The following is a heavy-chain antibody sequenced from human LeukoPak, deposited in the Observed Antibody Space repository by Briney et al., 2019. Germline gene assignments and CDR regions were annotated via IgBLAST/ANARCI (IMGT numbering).Heavy chain of an antibody. D-gene: IGHD3-3*01. Sequence: GGSLRLSCAASGFTFSSYAMHWVRQAPGKGLEWVAVISYDGSSKYYADSVKGRFTISRDNAKNSLYLQMNSLRAEDTAVYYCARGSRFGVVGRDAFDIWGQGTMVTVSS. V-gene: IGHV3-30*03. CDR3: ARGSRFGVVGRDAFDI. J-gene: IGHJ3*02. CDR2: ISYDGSSK. CDR1: GFTFSSYA.